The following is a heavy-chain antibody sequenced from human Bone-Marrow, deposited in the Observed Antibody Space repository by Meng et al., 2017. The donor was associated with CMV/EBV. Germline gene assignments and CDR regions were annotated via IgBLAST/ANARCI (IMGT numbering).Heavy chain of an antibody. CDR3: AKCSAGTMRDY. CDR1: GGSFSGYY. D-gene: IGHD3-10*02. CDR2: IYYSGST. Sequence: SETLSLTCAVYGGSFSGYYWGWIRQPPGKGLEWIGSIYYSGSTYYNPSLKSRVTISVDTSKNQFSLSLSSVTAADTALYYCAKCSAGTMRDYWGPGTRVPVSS. J-gene: IGHJ4*02. V-gene: IGHV4-34*01.